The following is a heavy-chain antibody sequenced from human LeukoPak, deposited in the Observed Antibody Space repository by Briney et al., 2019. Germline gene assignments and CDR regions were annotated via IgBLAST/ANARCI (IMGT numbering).Heavy chain of an antibody. Sequence: SETLSLTCAVDGGSFSGYYWSWIRQPPGKGLEWIGEINHSGSTNYNPSLKSRVTISVDTSKNQFSLKLSSVTAADTAVYYCARGGYSGYLNWFDPWGQGTLVTVSS. CDR1: GGSFSGYY. CDR2: INHSGST. CDR3: ARGGYSGYLNWFDP. J-gene: IGHJ5*02. V-gene: IGHV4-34*01. D-gene: IGHD5-12*01.